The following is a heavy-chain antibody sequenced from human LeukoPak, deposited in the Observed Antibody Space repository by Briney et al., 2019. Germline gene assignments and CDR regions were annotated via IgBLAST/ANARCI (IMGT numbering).Heavy chain of an antibody. CDR1: GGTFSSYA. CDR3: ASIYDSSGYVFDY. V-gene: IGHV1-69*04. Sequence: SVKVSCKASGGTFSSYAISWVRQAPGQGLEWMGRIIPIFGIANYAQKFQGRVTITADKSTSTACMELSSLRSEDTAVHYCASIYDSSGYVFDYWGQGTLVTVSS. CDR2: IIPIFGIA. J-gene: IGHJ4*02. D-gene: IGHD3-22*01.